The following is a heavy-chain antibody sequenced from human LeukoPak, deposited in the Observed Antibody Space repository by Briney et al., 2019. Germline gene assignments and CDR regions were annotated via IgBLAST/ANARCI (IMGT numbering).Heavy chain of an antibody. CDR2: FYHSGIT. V-gene: IGHV4-38-2*02. Sequence: PSETLSLTCTVSGYSISSGYFWGWIRQPPGKGLEWIGSFYHSGITYYNPSLKSRVTISVEMSKNQFSLKLSSVTAADTAVYYCARSDGYGLVGIWGQGTMVTVSS. D-gene: IGHD3-10*01. J-gene: IGHJ3*02. CDR1: GYSISSGYF. CDR3: ARSDGYGLVGI.